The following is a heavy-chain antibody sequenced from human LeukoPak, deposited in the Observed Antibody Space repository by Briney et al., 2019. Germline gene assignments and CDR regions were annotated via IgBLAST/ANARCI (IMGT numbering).Heavy chain of an antibody. V-gene: IGHV4-59*01. CDR2: IYYSGST. D-gene: IGHD1-26*01. J-gene: IGHJ4*02. Sequence: SETLSLTCTVSGGTISSYYWSWIRQPPGKGLEWIGYIYYSGSTNYNPSLKSRVTISVDTSKNQFSLKPSSVTAADTAVYYCARIGVGAFYYWGQGTLVTVSS. CDR1: GGTISSYY. CDR3: ARIGVGAFYY.